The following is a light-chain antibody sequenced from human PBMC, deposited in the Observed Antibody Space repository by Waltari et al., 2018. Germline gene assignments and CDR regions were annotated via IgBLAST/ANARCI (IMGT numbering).Light chain of an antibody. CDR3: QQLNSYPVT. V-gene: IGKV3-15*01. CDR2: SAS. CDR1: QSIGDN. J-gene: IGKJ2*01. Sequence: EIVVTQSPATLSVSPGERATLYCRASQSIGDNLAWYQQKPGQAPKLLIFSASARLPGIPERFSGSGSGTQFTLTISSLQSEDFATYYCQQLNSYPVTFGQGTKLEIK.